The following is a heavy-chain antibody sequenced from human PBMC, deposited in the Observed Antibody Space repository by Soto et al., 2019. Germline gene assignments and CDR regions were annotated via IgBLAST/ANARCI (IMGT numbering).Heavy chain of an antibody. D-gene: IGHD1-1*01. V-gene: IGHV4-4*07. CDR2: IYATGTT. CDR1: GASISCFY. J-gene: IGHJ5*02. CDR3: VRDGTKTLRDWFDP. Sequence: KASETLSLTCTVSGASISCFYWSWIRNSAGKGLEWIGRIYATGTTDYNPSLKSRVMMSVDTSKKQFSLKLRSVTAADTAVYYCVRDGTKTLRDWFDPWGQGISVTVSS.